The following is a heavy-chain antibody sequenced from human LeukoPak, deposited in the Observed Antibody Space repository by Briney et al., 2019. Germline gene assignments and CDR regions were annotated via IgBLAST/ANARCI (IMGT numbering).Heavy chain of an antibody. CDR3: SRVARVAARPNWFDP. J-gene: IGHJ5*02. V-gene: IGHV4-38-2*02. D-gene: IGHD6-6*01. CDR1: GYSISSDYY. Sequence: PSETLSLTCTVSGYSISSDYYWGWIRQPPGKGLEWIGSIYYSGSTYYNPSLKSRVTISVDTSKNQFSLKLNSVTAADTAVYYCSRVARVAARPNWFDPWGQGTLVTVSS. CDR2: IYYSGST.